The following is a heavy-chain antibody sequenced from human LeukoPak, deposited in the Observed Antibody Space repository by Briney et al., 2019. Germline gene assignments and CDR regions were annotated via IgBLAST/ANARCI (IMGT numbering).Heavy chain of an antibody. CDR3: VREDNAFNV. Sequence: QTGGSLRLSCAASGFTFSSYGMHWVRQAPGKGLEWVAVIWYDGSNKYYADSVKGRFTISRDNAKNTLYLQMNSLRAEDTAIYYCVREDNAFNVWGQGTLVTVSS. CDR1: GFTFSSYG. V-gene: IGHV3-33*01. CDR2: IWYDGSNK. J-gene: IGHJ3*01.